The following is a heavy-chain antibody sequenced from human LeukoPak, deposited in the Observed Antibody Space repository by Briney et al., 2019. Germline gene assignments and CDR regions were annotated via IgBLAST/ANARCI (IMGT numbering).Heavy chain of an antibody. D-gene: IGHD3-10*01. Sequence: GGSLRLSCAASGFTFSTYAMHWVRQAPGKGLEWVAVVTYDGSNKYYADSVKGRFTISRDSSKNTLYLQMNSLRAEDTAVYYCARGPSGSDYWGQGTLVIVSS. J-gene: IGHJ4*02. CDR1: GFTFSTYA. CDR2: VTYDGSNK. V-gene: IGHV3-30*04. CDR3: ARGPSGSDY.